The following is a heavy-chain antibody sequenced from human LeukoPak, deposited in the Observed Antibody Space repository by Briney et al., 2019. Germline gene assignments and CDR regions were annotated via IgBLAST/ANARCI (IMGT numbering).Heavy chain of an antibody. V-gene: IGHV3-74*01. Sequence: GGSLRLSCAASGFTFSSYWMHWVRQAPGKGLVWVSRINNDGSSTAYADPVKGRFTISRDNAKNTLFLQMNSLRAEDTAVYYCARGRYYGMDVWGQGTTVTVSS. CDR1: GFTFSSYW. J-gene: IGHJ6*02. CDR3: ARGRYYGMDV. CDR2: INNDGSST.